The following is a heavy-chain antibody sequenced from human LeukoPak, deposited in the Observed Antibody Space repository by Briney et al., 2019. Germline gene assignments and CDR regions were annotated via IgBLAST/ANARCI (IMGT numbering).Heavy chain of an antibody. V-gene: IGHV1-18*01. CDR3: AREDSGWHHRLFDY. J-gene: IGHJ4*02. D-gene: IGHD6-19*01. Sequence: ASVKVSCKASGYTFTSYGISWVRQAPGQGLEWMGWISAYNGNTNYAQKLQGRVTMTTDTSTSTAYMEVRSLRSDDTAVYYCAREDSGWHHRLFDYWGQGTLVTVSS. CDR2: ISAYNGNT. CDR1: GYTFTSYG.